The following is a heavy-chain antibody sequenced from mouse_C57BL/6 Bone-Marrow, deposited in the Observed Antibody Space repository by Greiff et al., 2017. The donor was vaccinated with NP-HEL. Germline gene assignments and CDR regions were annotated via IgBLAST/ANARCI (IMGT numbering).Heavy chain of an antibody. J-gene: IGHJ3*01. CDR2: IFPGSGST. V-gene: IGHV1-75*01. CDR1: GYTFTDYY. Sequence: VKLMESGPELVKPGASVKISCKASGYTFTDYYINWVKQRPGQGLEWIGWIFPGSGSTYYNEKFKGKATLTVDKSSSTAYMLLSSLTSEDSAVYFCARSNYYGSSYPWFAYWGQGTLVTVSA. D-gene: IGHD1-1*01. CDR3: ARSNYYGSSYPWFAY.